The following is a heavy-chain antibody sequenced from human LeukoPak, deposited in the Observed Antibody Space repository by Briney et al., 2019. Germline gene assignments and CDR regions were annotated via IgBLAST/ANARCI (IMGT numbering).Heavy chain of an antibody. D-gene: IGHD3-10*01. CDR1: GFTFSNAW. CDR3: TTLRGYFDY. CDR2: IKSKTDGAKS. V-gene: IGHV3-15*01. J-gene: IGHJ4*02. Sequence: GGSLRLSCAASGFTFSNAWMSWVRQAPGKGLEWVGRIKSKTDGAKSDYAARGKGRFTISRDDSTNTLSLQMNRLKAEDTAVYYCTTLRGYFDYWGQGTPVTASS.